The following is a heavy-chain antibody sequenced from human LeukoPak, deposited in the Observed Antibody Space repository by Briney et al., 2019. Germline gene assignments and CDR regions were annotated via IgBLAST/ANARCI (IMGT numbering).Heavy chain of an antibody. D-gene: IGHD2-2*01. CDR3: ARDGCSSASCYESRFGMDV. Sequence: SETLSLTCAVSGGSISSSNWWSWVRRPPGKGLEWIGEIYHSGSTNYSPSLKSRVTILLDKSKNQFSLKLSSVTAADTAVYYCARDGCSSASCYESRFGMDVWGKGTTVTVSS. CDR1: GGSISSSNW. V-gene: IGHV4-4*02. CDR2: IYHSGST. J-gene: IGHJ6*04.